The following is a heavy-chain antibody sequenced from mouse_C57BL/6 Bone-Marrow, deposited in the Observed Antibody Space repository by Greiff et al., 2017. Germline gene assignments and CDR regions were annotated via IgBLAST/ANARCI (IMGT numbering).Heavy chain of an antibody. CDR1: GYTFTSYW. V-gene: IGHV1-64*01. CDR2: IHPNSGST. J-gene: IGHJ3*01. Sequence: QVQLQQPGAELVKPGASVTLSCKASGYTFTSYWMHWVKQRPGQGLEWIGMIHPNSGSTNYHEKFKSKATLTVDKSSSTAYMQLSSLTSEDSAVYYCARPANWAWFAYWGQGTLVTVSA. D-gene: IGHD4-1*01. CDR3: ARPANWAWFAY.